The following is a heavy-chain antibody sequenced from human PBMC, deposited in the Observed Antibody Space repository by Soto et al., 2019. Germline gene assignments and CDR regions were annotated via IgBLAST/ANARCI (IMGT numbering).Heavy chain of an antibody. D-gene: IGHD1-1*01. CDR1: GYTFTDTF. V-gene: IGHV1-2*02. Sequence: QVQLVQSGAEVKRPGASVKVSCRASGYTFTDTFIHWLRQAPGQRPEWMGWVNPNLGNTHYARKFQGRVSLTRDTSINTAYMELVGLESDDSAFYFCARAMPRTVLGFGYWGQGTLVTVSS. J-gene: IGHJ4*02. CDR2: VNPNLGNT. CDR3: ARAMPRTVLGFGY.